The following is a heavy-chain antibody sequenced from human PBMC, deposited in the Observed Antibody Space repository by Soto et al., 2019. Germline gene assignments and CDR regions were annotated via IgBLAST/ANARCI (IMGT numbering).Heavy chain of an antibody. CDR2: ISWNSGSI. Sequence: EVQLVESGGGLIQPGRSLRLSCAASGFTFDDYAMHWVRQAPGKGLEWVSGISWNSGSIGYADSMKGRFTISRDNAKNSLYLQMNSLRAEDTALYYCAKDIGPLGYWGQGTLVTVSS. V-gene: IGHV3-9*01. J-gene: IGHJ4*02. CDR1: GFTFDDYA. CDR3: AKDIGPLGY.